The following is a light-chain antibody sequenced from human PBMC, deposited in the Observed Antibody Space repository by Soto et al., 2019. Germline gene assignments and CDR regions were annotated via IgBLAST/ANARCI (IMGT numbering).Light chain of an antibody. Sequence: DIQMTQSPSSLSASVGDRVTITCRASQSISSYLNWYQQKPGKAPKLLIYAASSLQSGVPSRFSGSGSGTDFTLTISSLQPEDFATYYCQQSYSTLGIFSPGTKVDIK. V-gene: IGKV1-39*01. CDR2: AAS. J-gene: IGKJ3*01. CDR1: QSISSY. CDR3: QQSYSTLGI.